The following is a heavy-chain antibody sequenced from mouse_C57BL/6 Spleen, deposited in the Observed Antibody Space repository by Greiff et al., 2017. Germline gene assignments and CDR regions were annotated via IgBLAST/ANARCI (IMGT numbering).Heavy chain of an antibody. V-gene: IGHV5-17*01. J-gene: IGHJ4*01. CDR2: ISSGSSTI. Sequence: EVQLVESGGGLVKPGGSLKLSCAASGFTFSDYGMHWVRQAPEKGLEWVAYISSGSSTIYYADTVKGRFTISRDNAKNTLFLQMTSLRSEDTAMYYCARGGIYYDYDGNYYAMDYWGQGTSVTVSS. D-gene: IGHD2-4*01. CDR1: GFTFSDYG. CDR3: ARGGIYYDYDGNYYAMDY.